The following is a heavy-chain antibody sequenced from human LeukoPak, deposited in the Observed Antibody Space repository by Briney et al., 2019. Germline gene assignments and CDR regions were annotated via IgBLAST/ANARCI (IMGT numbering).Heavy chain of an antibody. Sequence: AASVRVSRKASGYTFTSYDINWVRQATGQGLEWMGWMSPNSGNTGYAQKFQGRVTMTRNTAISTAYMELSSLRSEDTAVYFCVRTPPNWGADYWGQGTLVTVSS. CDR1: GYTFTSYD. CDR3: VRTPPNWGADY. D-gene: IGHD7-27*01. J-gene: IGHJ4*02. CDR2: MSPNSGNT. V-gene: IGHV1-8*01.